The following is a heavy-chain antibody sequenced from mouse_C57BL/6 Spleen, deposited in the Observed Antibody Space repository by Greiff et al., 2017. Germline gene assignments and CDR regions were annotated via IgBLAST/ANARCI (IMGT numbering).Heavy chain of an antibody. V-gene: IGHV5-17*01. CDR1: GFTFSDYG. Sequence: EVKLMESGGGLVKPGGSLKLSCAASGFTFSDYGMHWVRQAPEKGLEWVAYISSGSSTIDYADTVQGRFTISRDNAKNTLFLQMTSLRSEDTAMYYCARDDYDRDAMDYWGQGTSVTVSS. J-gene: IGHJ4*01. CDR3: ARDDYDRDAMDY. CDR2: ISSGSSTI. D-gene: IGHD2-4*01.